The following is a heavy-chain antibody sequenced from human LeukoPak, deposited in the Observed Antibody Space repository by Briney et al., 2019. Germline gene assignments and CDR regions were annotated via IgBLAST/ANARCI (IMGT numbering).Heavy chain of an antibody. Sequence: ASVTVSCKASGYTFTGCYMHWVREAPGQGLEWMGWINPNSGGTNYAQKFQGRVTMTRDTSISTAYMELSRLRSDDTAVYYCARFSKPGVVITYYFDYWGQGTPVTVSS. CDR2: INPNSGGT. D-gene: IGHD3-3*01. CDR3: ARFSKPGVVITYYFDY. CDR1: GYTFTGCY. V-gene: IGHV1-2*02. J-gene: IGHJ4*02.